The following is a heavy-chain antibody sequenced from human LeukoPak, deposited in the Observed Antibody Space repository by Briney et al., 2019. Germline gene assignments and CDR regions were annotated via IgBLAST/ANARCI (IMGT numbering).Heavy chain of an antibody. CDR2: MFHSGST. V-gene: IGHV4-38-2*02. D-gene: IGHD6-19*01. Sequence: SETLSLTCTVSGYSISSGHYWAWIRQSPEKGLECIATMFHSGSTYYNPSLKSRVTTSVDASKNEFSLNLSSVTAADTAVYYCARDSSGWSAFPLDYWGQGTLVTVSS. CDR3: ARDSSGWSAFPLDY. J-gene: IGHJ4*02. CDR1: GYSISSGHY.